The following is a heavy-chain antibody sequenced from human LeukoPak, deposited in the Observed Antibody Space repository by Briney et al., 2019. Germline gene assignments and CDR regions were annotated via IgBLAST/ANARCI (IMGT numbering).Heavy chain of an antibody. D-gene: IGHD4-17*01. V-gene: IGHV1-69*13. J-gene: IGHJ6*03. Sequence: SVKVSCKASGGTFSSYAISWVRQAPGQGLEWMGGIIPIFGTANYAQKFQGRVTITADESTSTAYMELSSLRSEDTAVYYCARGRTVTYYYYYMDVWGKGTTVTISS. CDR1: GGTFSSYA. CDR2: IIPIFGTA. CDR3: ARGRTVTYYYYYMDV.